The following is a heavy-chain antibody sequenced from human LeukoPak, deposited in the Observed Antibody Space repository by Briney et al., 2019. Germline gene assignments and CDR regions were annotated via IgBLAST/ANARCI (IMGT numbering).Heavy chain of an antibody. CDR1: GYTFTGYY. J-gene: IGHJ5*02. D-gene: IGHD4-23*01. CDR3: ARGLRWRVFGFDP. V-gene: IGHV1-8*02. CDR2: MNPNSGNT. Sequence: ASVKVSCKASGYTFTGYYMHWVRQAPGQGLEWMGWMNPNSGNTGYAQKFQGRATMTRNTSISTAYMELSSLRSEDTAVYYCARGLRWRVFGFDPWGQGTLVTVSS.